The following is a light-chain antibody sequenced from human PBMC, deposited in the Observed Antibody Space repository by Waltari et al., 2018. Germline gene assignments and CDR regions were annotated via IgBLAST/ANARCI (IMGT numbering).Light chain of an antibody. CDR2: DVT. V-gene: IGLV2-14*01. CDR3: SSYKGSSTLYV. CDR1: SSDIGGYSS. Sequence: QSALTQPASVSGSPGQSITISCTGTSSDIGGYSSVSWYQQHPGKAPKLLIDDVTKRPAGVSNRFAGSNSGSTASLTISGLQAEDDADYYCSSYKGSSTLYVFGTGTKVTVL. J-gene: IGLJ1*01.